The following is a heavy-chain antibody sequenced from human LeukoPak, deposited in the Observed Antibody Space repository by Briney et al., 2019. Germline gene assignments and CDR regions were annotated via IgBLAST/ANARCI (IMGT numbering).Heavy chain of an antibody. CDR3: ARGSIVGPTGGFDY. J-gene: IGHJ4*02. V-gene: IGHV4-30-2*01. CDR1: GGSISSGGYY. Sequence: PSETLSLTCTVSGGSISSGGYYWSWIRQPPGKGLEWIGYIYHSGSTYYNPSLKSRVTISVDRSKNQFSLKLSSVTAADTAVYYCARGSIVGPTGGFDYWGQGTLVTVSS. CDR2: IYHSGST. D-gene: IGHD1-26*01.